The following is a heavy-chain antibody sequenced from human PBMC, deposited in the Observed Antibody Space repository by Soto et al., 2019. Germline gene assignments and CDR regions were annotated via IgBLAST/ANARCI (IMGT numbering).Heavy chain of an antibody. J-gene: IGHJ4*02. Sequence: SVKVSCKASGGTCSSYAISWVRQAPGQGLEWMGGIIPIFGTANYAQKFQGRVTITADESTSTAYMELSSLRSEDTAVYYCARVNYYYASNRRPHFDYWGQGTLVTVSS. V-gene: IGHV1-69*13. D-gene: IGHD3-22*01. CDR1: GGTCSSYA. CDR2: IIPIFGTA. CDR3: ARVNYYYASNRRPHFDY.